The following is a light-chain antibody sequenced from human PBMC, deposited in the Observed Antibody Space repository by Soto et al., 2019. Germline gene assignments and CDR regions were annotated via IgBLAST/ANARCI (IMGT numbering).Light chain of an antibody. V-gene: IGKV3-15*01. Sequence: EIVMTQSPATLSVSPGERGTLSCRASQSVRTKVAWYQQKPGQTPTLLIYSASTRATGIPARFSGSGSGTEFTLTISSLQSEDFAVYYCQQYDNWPPLTFGGGTKVEIK. J-gene: IGKJ4*01. CDR2: SAS. CDR3: QQYDNWPPLT. CDR1: QSVRTK.